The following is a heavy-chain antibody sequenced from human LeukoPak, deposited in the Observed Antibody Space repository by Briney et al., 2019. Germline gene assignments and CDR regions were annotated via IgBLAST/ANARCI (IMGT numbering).Heavy chain of an antibody. J-gene: IGHJ4*02. D-gene: IGHD6-13*01. CDR2: TYYRSKWHN. Sequence: SQTLSLTCATSGDSVSSTSVAWNWIRQSPSRGLEWLGRTYYRSKWHNEYAQSVKSRITINPETSKNQFSLQLDSVIPEDTAVYYCVRDGGHRNWYPDYWGQGTLVTVSS. CDR3: VRDGGHRNWYPDY. CDR1: GDSVSSTSVA. V-gene: IGHV6-1*01.